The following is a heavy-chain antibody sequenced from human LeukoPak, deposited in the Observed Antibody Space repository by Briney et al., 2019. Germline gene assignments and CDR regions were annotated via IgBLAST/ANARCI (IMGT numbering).Heavy chain of an antibody. V-gene: IGHV3-23*01. CDR1: GFTFKNED. CDR3: AKGSWGDD. Sequence: GGSLRLSCAGSGFTFKNEDMTWVRQAPGKGLEWVSSIHPTNGKTNYADSVKGRFTISIDNSKSTLYLQMNSLRADDTAVYYCAKGSWGDDWGQGTLVTVSS. CDR2: IHPTNGKT. J-gene: IGHJ4*02. D-gene: IGHD7-27*01.